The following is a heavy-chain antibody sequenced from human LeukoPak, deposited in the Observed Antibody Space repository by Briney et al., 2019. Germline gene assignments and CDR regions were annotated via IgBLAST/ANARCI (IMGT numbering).Heavy chain of an antibody. V-gene: IGHV3-23*01. CDR3: AKDFPDYYDSSGYYTGYFDY. Sequence: GGSLRLSCAASGFTFSSYAMSWVRQAPGKGLEWVSAISGSGGSTYYADSVKGRFTISRDNSKNTLYLQMNSLRAEDTAVYYCAKDFPDYYDSSGYYTGYFDYWGQGTLVTVSS. CDR1: GFTFSSYA. D-gene: IGHD3-22*01. CDR2: ISGSGGST. J-gene: IGHJ4*02.